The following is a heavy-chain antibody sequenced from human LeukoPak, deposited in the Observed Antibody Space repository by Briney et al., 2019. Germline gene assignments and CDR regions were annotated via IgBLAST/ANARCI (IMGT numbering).Heavy chain of an antibody. J-gene: IGHJ6*03. V-gene: IGHV4-4*07. CDR3: ASSFIVGGTLKQYYYMDV. CDR2: IYASGKS. D-gene: IGHD1-26*01. CDR1: GASINSYY. Sequence: SETLSLTCTVSGASINSYYWIWIRQPAGKGLEWIGRIYASGKSDYNPSLESRVGLPIDMSKDQFSLRLTSLTAADTGVYYCASSFIVGGTLKQYYYMDVWGKGTTVTVSS.